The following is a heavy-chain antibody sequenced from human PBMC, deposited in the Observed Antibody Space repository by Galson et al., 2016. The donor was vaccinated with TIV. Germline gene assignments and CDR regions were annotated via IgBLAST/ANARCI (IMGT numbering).Heavy chain of an antibody. J-gene: IGHJ6*02. D-gene: IGHD5-18*01. Sequence: SVKVSCKASGGTFSTYVFNWVRLAPGQGLEWMGGIIPLFGTINYAQKFQGRVTITAVESSTTVYMELNSLRSGDTAVYYCANDRNTALDTYHQYYGMDVWGQGTTVTVSS. V-gene: IGHV1-69*13. CDR3: ANDRNTALDTYHQYYGMDV. CDR2: IIPLFGTI. CDR1: GGTFSTYV.